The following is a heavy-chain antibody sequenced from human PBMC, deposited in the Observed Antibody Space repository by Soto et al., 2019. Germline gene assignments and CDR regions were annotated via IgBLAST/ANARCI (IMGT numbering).Heavy chain of an antibody. Sequence: ASVKVSCKASGYTFTSYGISWVRQAPGQGLEWMGWISAYNGNTNYAQKLQGRVTMTTDTSTSTAYMELRSLRSDDTAVYYCARARRSKLSYYYGLDVWGQGTTVTVSS. J-gene: IGHJ6*02. D-gene: IGHD5-18*01. CDR1: GYTFTSYG. V-gene: IGHV1-18*01. CDR3: ARARRSKLSYYYGLDV. CDR2: ISAYNGNT.